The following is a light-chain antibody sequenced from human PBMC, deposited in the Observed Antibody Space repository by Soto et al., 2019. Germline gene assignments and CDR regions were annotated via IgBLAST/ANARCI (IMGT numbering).Light chain of an antibody. V-gene: IGKV1-5*01. CDR1: QSIGTW. CDR2: DAS. Sequence: DIRMTQSPSTLSASVGDRVTITCRASQSIGTWLAWYQQKPGKAPNLLIYDASNLESGVPSRFSGSGSGAEFTLTISSLQPNDSATFYCQQYNSYTVTFGQGTKLEIK. CDR3: QQYNSYTVT. J-gene: IGKJ2*01.